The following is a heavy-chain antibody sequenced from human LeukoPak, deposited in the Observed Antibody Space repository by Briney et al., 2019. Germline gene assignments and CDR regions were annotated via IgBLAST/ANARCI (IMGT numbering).Heavy chain of an antibody. CDR2: ISSSSSYI. CDR3: ARVGSSGWLIFDY. D-gene: IGHD6-19*01. J-gene: IGHJ4*02. V-gene: IGHV3-21*01. CDR1: GFTFSSYS. Sequence: GGSLRLSCAASGFTFSSYSMNWVRQPPGKGLEWVSSISSSSSYIYYADSVKGRFTISRDNAKNSLYLQMNSLRAEDTAVYYCARVGSSGWLIFDYWGQGTLVTVSS.